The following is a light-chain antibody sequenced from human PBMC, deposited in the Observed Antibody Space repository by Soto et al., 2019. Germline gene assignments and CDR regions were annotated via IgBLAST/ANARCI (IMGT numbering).Light chain of an antibody. Sequence: QSALTQPPSASGSPGQSVTFSCTGTSSDVGAYDYVSWYQQHPGKAPKLLIYEVIKRPSGVPDRFSGSKSGNTASLTVSGLQAEDEAHYYCSSFAGSNIVVFGGGTKLTVL. J-gene: IGLJ2*01. V-gene: IGLV2-8*01. CDR2: EVI. CDR3: SSFAGSNIVV. CDR1: SSDVGAYDY.